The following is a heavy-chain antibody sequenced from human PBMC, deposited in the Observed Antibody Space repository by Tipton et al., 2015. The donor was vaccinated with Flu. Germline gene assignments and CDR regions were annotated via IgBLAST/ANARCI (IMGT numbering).Heavy chain of an antibody. Sequence: VQLVQSGAEVKTPGESLKISCKGSGCSFTSYWIGRVRQMPGKGLQWLGIIYPGDSDTRYSPSFQGQVPISAGRSISTAYLRWRGLKASDTALFYCAGGSGWWGLYTYVMVVWGQGTTVPVSS. J-gene: IGHJ6*02. CDR2: IYPGDSDT. V-gene: IGHV5-51*01. D-gene: IGHD6-13*01. CDR3: AGGSGWWGLYTYVMVV. CDR1: GCSFTSYW.